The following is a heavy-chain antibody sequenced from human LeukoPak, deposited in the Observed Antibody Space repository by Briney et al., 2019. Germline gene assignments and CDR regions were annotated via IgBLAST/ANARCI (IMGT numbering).Heavy chain of an antibody. D-gene: IGHD3-10*01. J-gene: IGHJ4*02. CDR3: ARGLLNYGSGSYYSTHFDY. V-gene: IGHV4-59*12. CDR2: IYYSGST. Sequence: SETLSLTCTVSGVSISSYYWSWIRQPPGKGLEWIGYIYYSGSTNYNPSLKSRVTISVDTSKNQFSLKLSSVTAADTAVYYCARGLLNYGSGSYYSTHFDYWGQGTLVTVSS. CDR1: GVSISSYY.